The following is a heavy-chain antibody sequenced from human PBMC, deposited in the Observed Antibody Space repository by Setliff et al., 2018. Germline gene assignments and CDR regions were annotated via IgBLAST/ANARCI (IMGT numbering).Heavy chain of an antibody. V-gene: IGHV3-11*04. CDR1: GFTFSNAW. D-gene: IGHD3-9*01. CDR2: ISSSGSTI. J-gene: IGHJ4*02. Sequence: PGGSLRLSCAASGFTFSNAWMSWVRQAPGKGLEWVSYISSSGSTIYYADSVKGRFTISRDNAKNSLYLQMNSLRAEDTAVYYCARDSHTYYDILTGYYPHWGQGTLVTVSS. CDR3: ARDSHTYYDILTGYYPH.